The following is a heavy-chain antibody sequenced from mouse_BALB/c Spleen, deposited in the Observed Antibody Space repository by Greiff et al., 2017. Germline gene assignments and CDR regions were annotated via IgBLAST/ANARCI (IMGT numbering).Heavy chain of an antibody. J-gene: IGHJ2*01. D-gene: IGHD4-1*01. CDR1: GFAFSSYD. CDR2: ISSGGGST. Sequence: EVKLVESGGGLVKPGGSLKLSCAASGFAFSSYDMSWVRQTPEKRLEWVAYISSGGGSTYYPDTVKGRFTISRDNAKNTLYLQMSSLKSEDTAMYYCARRELGLFDYWGQGTTLTVSS. V-gene: IGHV5-12-1*01. CDR3: ARRELGLFDY.